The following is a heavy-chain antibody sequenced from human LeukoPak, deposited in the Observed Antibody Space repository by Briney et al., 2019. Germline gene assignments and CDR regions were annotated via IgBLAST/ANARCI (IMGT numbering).Heavy chain of an antibody. Sequence: GRPLRLSCAASGFTFSSYGMHWVRQAPGKGLEWVAVIWYDGSNKYYADPVKGRFTISRDNSKNTLYLQMNSLRAEDTAVYYCAREAVPAAMHSDYWGQGTLVTVSS. CDR3: AREAVPAAMHSDY. V-gene: IGHV3-33*01. D-gene: IGHD2-2*01. J-gene: IGHJ4*02. CDR2: IWYDGSNK. CDR1: GFTFSSYG.